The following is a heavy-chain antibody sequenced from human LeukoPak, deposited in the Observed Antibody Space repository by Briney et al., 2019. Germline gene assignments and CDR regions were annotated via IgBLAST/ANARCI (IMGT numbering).Heavy chain of an antibody. CDR3: AKVQLERRELLPNFDS. CDR1: GFSFSSYG. J-gene: IGHJ4*02. D-gene: IGHD1-1*01. Sequence: PGRSLRLSCVASGFSFSSYGMHWVRQAPGKGLEWVAVMSYNGQITYYADSLKGRFTISRDNSKNTLYLQMNSLRVEDTAVYYCAKVQLERRELLPNFDSWGQGTLVAVSS. CDR2: MSYNGQIT. V-gene: IGHV3-30*18.